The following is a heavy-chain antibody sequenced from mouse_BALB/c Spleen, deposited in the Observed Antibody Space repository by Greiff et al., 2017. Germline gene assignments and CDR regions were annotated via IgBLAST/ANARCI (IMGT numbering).Heavy chain of an antibody. CDR2: ISNGGST. D-gene: IGHD1-1*01. V-gene: IGHV5-6-5*01. J-gene: IGHJ4*01. CDR3: AREGDYYGSSYYAMDY. Sequence: EVQGVESGGGLVQPGGSLKLSCAASGFTFSSYTMSWVRQTPEKRLEWVAYISNGGSTYYPDSVKGRFTISRDNARNILYLQMSSLRSEDTAMYYCAREGDYYGSSYYAMDYWGQGTSVTVSS. CDR1: GFTFSSYT.